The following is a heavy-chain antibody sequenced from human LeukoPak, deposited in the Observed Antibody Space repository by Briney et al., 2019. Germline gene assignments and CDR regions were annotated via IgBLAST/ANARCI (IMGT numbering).Heavy chain of an antibody. CDR2: IIPIFGTA. CDR1: GGTFSSYA. V-gene: IGHV1-69*13. Sequence: ASVKVSCKASGGTFSSYAISWVRQAPGQGLEWMGGIIPIFGTANYAQKFHGGVTITADESTSTAYMELSSLRSEDTAVYYCASGSGINLAPFDYWGQGTLITVSS. CDR3: ASGSGINLAPFDY. J-gene: IGHJ4*02. D-gene: IGHD3-10*01.